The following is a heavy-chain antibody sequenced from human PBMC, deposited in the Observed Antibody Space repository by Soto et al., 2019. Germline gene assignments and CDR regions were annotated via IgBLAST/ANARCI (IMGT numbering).Heavy chain of an antibody. CDR1: GGSFSGYY. J-gene: IGHJ5*02. V-gene: IGHV4-34*01. CDR3: ASIYCSGGSCYSEWNWFDP. CDR2: INHSGST. Sequence: SETLSLTCAVYGGSFSGYYWSWIRQAPGKGLEWIGEINHSGSTNYNPSLKSRVTTSVDTSKNQFSLKLSSVTAADTAVYYCASIYCSGGSCYSEWNWFDPWGQGTLVTVSS. D-gene: IGHD2-15*01.